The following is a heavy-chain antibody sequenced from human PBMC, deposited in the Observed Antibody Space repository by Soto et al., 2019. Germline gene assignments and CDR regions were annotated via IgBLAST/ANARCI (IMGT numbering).Heavy chain of an antibody. CDR2: IYYSGST. V-gene: IGHV4-59*08. CDR1: GGSISSYY. D-gene: IGHD3-10*01. J-gene: IGHJ4*02. Sequence: QVQLQESGPGLVKPSETLSLTCTVSGGSISSYYWSWIQQPPGKGLEWIGYIYYSGSTNYNPSLKSRITLSVDTSKNQFSLKLSSVTAADTAVYYCARRYGGAVDYWGQGTLVTVSS. CDR3: ARRYGGAVDY.